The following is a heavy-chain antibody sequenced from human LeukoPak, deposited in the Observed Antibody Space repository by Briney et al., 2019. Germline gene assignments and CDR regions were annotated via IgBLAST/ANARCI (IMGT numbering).Heavy chain of an antibody. CDR1: GGSVSSGSYY. J-gene: IGHJ6*02. D-gene: IGHD3-3*01. CDR2: IYYSGST. V-gene: IGHV4-61*01. CDR3: ARDRDFWSGYYTSDGYYGMDV. Sequence: SETLSLTCTVSGGSVSSGSYYRSWIRQPPGKGLEWIGYIYYSGSTNYNPSLKSRVTISVDTSKNQFSLKLSSVTAADTAVYYCARDRDFWSGYYTSDGYYGMDVWGQGTTVTVSS.